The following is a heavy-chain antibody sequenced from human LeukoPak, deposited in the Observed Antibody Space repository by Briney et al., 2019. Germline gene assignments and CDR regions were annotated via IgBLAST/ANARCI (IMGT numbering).Heavy chain of an antibody. CDR3: AKDRPSSWRTYTYYFDY. V-gene: IGHV3-33*06. J-gene: IGHJ4*02. CDR1: GITFSNYG. D-gene: IGHD6-13*01. CDR2: IWYDGSNK. Sequence: SGRSLRLSCVASGITFSNYGMHWVRQAPGKGLEWVAGIWYDGSNKNYVDSVKGRFTISRDNSKNTLYLQMNSLRAEDTAVYYCAKDRPSSWRTYTYYFDYWGQGTLVTVSS.